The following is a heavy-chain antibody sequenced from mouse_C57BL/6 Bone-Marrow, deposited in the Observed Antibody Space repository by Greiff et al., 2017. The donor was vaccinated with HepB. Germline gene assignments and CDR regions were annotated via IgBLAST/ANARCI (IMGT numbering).Heavy chain of an antibody. CDR3: TVWGNSYAMDY. D-gene: IGHD2-1*01. Sequence: VQLQQSGAELVRPGASVKLSCTASGFNIKDYYMHWVKQRPEQGLEWIGRIDPEDGDTEYAPKFQGKATMTAETSANTAYLQLSSLTSEDTAVYYCTVWGNSYAMDYWGQGTSVTVSS. J-gene: IGHJ4*01. CDR1: GFNIKDYY. CDR2: IDPEDGDT. V-gene: IGHV14-1*01.